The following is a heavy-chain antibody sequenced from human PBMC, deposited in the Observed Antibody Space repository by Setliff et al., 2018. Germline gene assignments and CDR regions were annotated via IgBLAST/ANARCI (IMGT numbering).Heavy chain of an antibody. CDR2: INPNSGGT. J-gene: IGHJ6*02. Sequence: ASVKVSCKASGYTFTGYYMHWVRQAPGQGLEWMGWINPNSGGTNYAQKFQGWVTMTRDTSISTAYMELSRLRSDDTAVYYCARVRGGSTLLYYYYGMDDWGQGTTVTVSS. CDR1: GYTFTGYY. V-gene: IGHV1-2*04. D-gene: IGHD5-12*01. CDR3: ARVRGGSTLLYYYYGMDD.